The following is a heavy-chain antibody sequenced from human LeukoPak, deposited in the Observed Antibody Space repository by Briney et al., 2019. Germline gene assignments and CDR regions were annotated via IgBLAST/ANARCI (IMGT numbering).Heavy chain of an antibody. D-gene: IGHD2-21*02. CDR1: GGTFSSYA. V-gene: IGHV1-69*05. CDR2: IIPIFGTA. J-gene: IGHJ5*02. Sequence: GASVKVSCKASGGTFSSYAISWVRQAPGQGLEWMGGIIPIFGTANYARKFQGRVTITTDESTSTAYMELSSLRSEDTAVYYCARGGGAYCGGDCYRNWFDPWGQGTLVTVSS. CDR3: ARGGGAYCGGDCYRNWFDP.